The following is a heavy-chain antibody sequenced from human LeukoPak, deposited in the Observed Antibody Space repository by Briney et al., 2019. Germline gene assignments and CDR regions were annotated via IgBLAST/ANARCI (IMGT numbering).Heavy chain of an antibody. CDR1: GVSISSYY. J-gene: IGHJ4*02. CDR2: IYYSGST. D-gene: IGHD6-19*01. CDR3: ARDTGYSSGWYYFDY. Sequence: SETLSLTCTVSGVSISSYYWSWVRQPPGKGLEWVGYIYYSGSTNYNSSLKSRVTISVDTSKNQFSLKLSSVTAADTAVYYCARDTGYSSGWYYFDYWGQGTLVTVSS. V-gene: IGHV4-59*01.